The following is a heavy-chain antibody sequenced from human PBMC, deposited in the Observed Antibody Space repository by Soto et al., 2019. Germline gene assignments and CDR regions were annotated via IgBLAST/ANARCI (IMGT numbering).Heavy chain of an antibody. CDR2: INSDGSVS. CDR3: ARGDCVGGPCYSLAGSFYYYMGV. V-gene: IGHV3-74*01. CDR1: GFTFSNYW. D-gene: IGHD2-15*01. Sequence: EVQLVESGGGLVQPGGSLRLSCAASGFTFSNYWMYWVRQAPGKGLVWVSRINSDGSVSSYADSVKGRLTISRDNVKNTLYLQMNSLRDEDTAVYYCARGDCVGGPCYSLAGSFYYYMGVWGKGTKVTVS. J-gene: IGHJ6*03.